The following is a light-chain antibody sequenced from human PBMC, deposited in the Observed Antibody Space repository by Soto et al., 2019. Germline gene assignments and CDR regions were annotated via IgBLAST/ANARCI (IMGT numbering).Light chain of an antibody. Sequence: SVLSRPPSVSGSPGPSLTISCTGTSTDFVSYNLVSWYQQPPGTAPKLMIYEVSKRPSGVPDRFSGAKSGNTASLTISGLHAADEADYYCSLYTSENAYVFGTGTKVPVL. CDR3: SLYTSENAYV. CDR1: STDFVSYNL. J-gene: IGLJ1*01. CDR2: EVS. V-gene: IGLV2-18*01.